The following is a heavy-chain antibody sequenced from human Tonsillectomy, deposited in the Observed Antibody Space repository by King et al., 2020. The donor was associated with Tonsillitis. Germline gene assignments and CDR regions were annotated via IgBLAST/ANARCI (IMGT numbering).Heavy chain of an antibody. CDR3: TRRVVVAAMGMDV. J-gene: IGHJ6*02. CDR1: GFTFSGSA. D-gene: IGHD2-15*01. V-gene: IGHV3-73*01. Sequence: QLVQSGGGLVQPGGSLKLSCAASGFTFSGSAMHWVRQASGKGLEWVGRIRTKANSYATVYAASVKGRFTISRNDSKNTAYLQMNSLKTEDTAVYYCTRRVVVAAMGMDVWGQGTTVTVSS. CDR2: IRTKANSYAT.